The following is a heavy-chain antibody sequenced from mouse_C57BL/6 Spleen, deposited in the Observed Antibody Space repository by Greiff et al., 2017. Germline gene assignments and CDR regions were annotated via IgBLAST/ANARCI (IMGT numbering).Heavy chain of an antibody. D-gene: IGHD1-1*01. CDR1: GFTFSSYA. CDR3: ARGYRYGSSSYAMDY. V-gene: IGHV5-4*03. J-gene: IGHJ4*01. CDR2: ISDGGSYT. Sequence: EVKLVESGGGLVKPGGSLKLSCAASGFTFSSYAMSWVRQTPEKRLEWVATISDGGSYTYYPDNVKGRFTISRDNAKNNLYLQMSHLKSEDTAMYYCARGYRYGSSSYAMDYWGQGTSVTVSS.